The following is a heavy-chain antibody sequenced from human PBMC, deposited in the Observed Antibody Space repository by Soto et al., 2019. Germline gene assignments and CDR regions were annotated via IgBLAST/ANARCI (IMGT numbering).Heavy chain of an antibody. CDR3: ARGWRYDFWSGYFEF. J-gene: IGHJ4*02. CDR1: GFTFNDYY. V-gene: IGHV3-11*01. Sequence: LRLSCAASGFTFNDYYMTWIRQAPGKGLEWISYISISGSNIHYADSVKGRFTISRDNAKKSLYLQMDSLRAEDTAVYFCARGWRYDFWSGYFEFWGQGALVTVSS. D-gene: IGHD3-3*01. CDR2: ISISGSNI.